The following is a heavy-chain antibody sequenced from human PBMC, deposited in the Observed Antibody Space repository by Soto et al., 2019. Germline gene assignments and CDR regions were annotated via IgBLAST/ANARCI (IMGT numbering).Heavy chain of an antibody. V-gene: IGHV4-59*01. J-gene: IGHJ5*02. D-gene: IGHD4-17*01. CDR1: GDSMNNDY. CDR2: IYYSGST. Sequence: SETLSLTCSVSGDSMNNDYWSWIRQPPGKGLEWIGNIYYSGSTSYNPSLKSRVTISVDTSKNQFSLKLSSVTAADTAVYYCARGIYGGNFAHWFDPWGQGTLVTVSS. CDR3: ARGIYGGNFAHWFDP.